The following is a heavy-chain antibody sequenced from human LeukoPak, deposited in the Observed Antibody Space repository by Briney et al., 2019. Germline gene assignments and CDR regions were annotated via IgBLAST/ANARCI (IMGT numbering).Heavy chain of an antibody. Sequence: GRSLRLSCAASGFTFSSYGMHCVRQAPGKGLEWVSVIYSGGSTYYADSVKGRFTISRDNSKNTLYLQMNSLRAEDTAVYYCARSFIAVAAPFDYWGQGTLVTVSS. J-gene: IGHJ4*02. D-gene: IGHD6-19*01. CDR1: GFTFSSYG. CDR3: ARSFIAVAAPFDY. CDR2: IYSGGST. V-gene: IGHV3-66*01.